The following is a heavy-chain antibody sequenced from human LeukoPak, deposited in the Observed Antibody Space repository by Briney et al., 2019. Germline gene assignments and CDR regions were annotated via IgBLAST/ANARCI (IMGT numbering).Heavy chain of an antibody. CDR3: ARVRGSTFIVSWFDP. J-gene: IGHJ5*02. CDR1: GFTFRSYS. V-gene: IGHV3-30-3*01. D-gene: IGHD6-13*01. Sequence: PGGSLRLSCAASGFTFRSYSMHWVRQAPGKGLEWVAVISPDGNNKYYADSARGRFTISRDNPKNTLFLQTNSLRAEDTAVYYCARVRGSTFIVSWFDPWGQGTLVTVSS. CDR2: ISPDGNNK.